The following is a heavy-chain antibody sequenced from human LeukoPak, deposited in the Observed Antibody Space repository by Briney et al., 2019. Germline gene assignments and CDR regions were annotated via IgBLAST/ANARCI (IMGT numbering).Heavy chain of an antibody. D-gene: IGHD5-18*01. Sequence: GGSLRLSCAASGFTFNKYGMSWVRQAPGKGLEWVSSISGSGGSTYYADSVKGRFTISRDNSKNTLYLQMNSLRAEDTAVYYCAKDQVQLWPELDYWGQGTLVTVSS. V-gene: IGHV3-23*01. CDR1: GFTFNKYG. J-gene: IGHJ4*02. CDR3: AKDQVQLWPELDY. CDR2: ISGSGGST.